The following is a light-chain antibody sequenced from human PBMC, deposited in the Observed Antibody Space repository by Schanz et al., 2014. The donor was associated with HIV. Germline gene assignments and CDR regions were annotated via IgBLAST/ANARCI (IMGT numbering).Light chain of an antibody. Sequence: QSVLTQPRSVSGSPGQSVTISCTGTSSDVGGYNYVSWYQQHPVKAPKVMIYDVSKRPSGVPDRFSGSKSGNTASLTVSGLQAEDEADYYCLSYDKSPSGPYVFGTGTKLTVL. CDR2: DVS. CDR1: SSDVGGYNY. J-gene: IGLJ1*01. V-gene: IGLV2-11*01. CDR3: LSYDKSPSGPYV.